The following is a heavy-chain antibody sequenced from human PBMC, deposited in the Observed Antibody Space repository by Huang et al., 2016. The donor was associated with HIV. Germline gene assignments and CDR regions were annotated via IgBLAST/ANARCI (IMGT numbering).Heavy chain of an antibody. V-gene: IGHV1-2*05. D-gene: IGHD3-3*01. Sequence: QVQLVQSGTEMKKPGASVTVSCKAAGYTFTGYHIHWVRQAPGQGLGCMGRINPNTGDTNYAQKFQGRVTMTRDTSISTAYMEVSRPRSDDTVVYYCARGEPTYYDFWSGYSGLDYWGQGTLVTVSS. CDR3: ARGEPTYYDFWSGYSGLDY. CDR1: GYTFTGYH. J-gene: IGHJ4*02. CDR2: INPNTGDT.